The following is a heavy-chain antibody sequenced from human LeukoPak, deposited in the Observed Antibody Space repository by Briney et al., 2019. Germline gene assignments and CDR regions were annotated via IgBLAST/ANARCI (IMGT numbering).Heavy chain of an antibody. D-gene: IGHD3-22*01. J-gene: IGHJ3*01. CDR1: GITFSSYW. Sequence: PGGSLRLSCAASGITFSSYWMHWVRQVPGKGLEWLSCINRDATNTEYADPVKGRFTVSRDNAKNTLYLEMNSLGGEDTAVYYCARSPRVYDSSGHLHDAFDLWGQGTMVTVSS. V-gene: IGHV3-74*01. CDR3: ARSPRVYDSSGHLHDAFDL. CDR2: INRDATNT.